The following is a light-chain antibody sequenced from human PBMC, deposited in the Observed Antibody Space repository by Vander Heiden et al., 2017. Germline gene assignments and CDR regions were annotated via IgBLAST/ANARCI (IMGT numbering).Light chain of an antibody. V-gene: IGLV2-23*01. CDR3: CSYAGSSTYV. CDR1: RSDVGSSNL. J-gene: IGLJ1*01. CDR2: KGS. Sequence: LTHPASVSGSPGQSITISCTGTRSDVGSSNLVSLYQQHPGKAPKLMIYKGSKRPSGVYNRFSGSKSGNTASLTISGLQAEDEADYYCCSYAGSSTYVFGTGTKVTVL.